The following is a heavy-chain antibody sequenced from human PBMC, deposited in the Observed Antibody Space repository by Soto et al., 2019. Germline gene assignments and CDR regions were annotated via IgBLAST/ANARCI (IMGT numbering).Heavy chain of an antibody. CDR2: IYYNGST. V-gene: IGHV4-59*01. D-gene: IGHD2-2*01. CDR3: ARRVPSLLNFDY. CDR1: GGSISSYY. Sequence: SETLSLTCTVSGGSISSYYWSWIRQPPGKGLEWIGYIYYNGSTNYNPSLKSRVTISVDTSKNQFSLKLSSVTAADTAVYYCARRVPSLLNFDYWGQGTLVTVSS. J-gene: IGHJ4*02.